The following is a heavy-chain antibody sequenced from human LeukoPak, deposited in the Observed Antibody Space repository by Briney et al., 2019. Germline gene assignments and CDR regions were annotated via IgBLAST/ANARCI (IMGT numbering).Heavy chain of an antibody. Sequence: PGGSLRLSCAASGFTFSSYGMHWVRQAPGKGLEWVAFIRYDGSNKYYADSVKGRFTISRDNSKNTLYLQMNSLRAEDTAVYYCAKEEGYYDSSGYYYFDYWGQGTLVTVSS. D-gene: IGHD3-22*01. CDR1: GFTFSSYG. V-gene: IGHV3-30*02. J-gene: IGHJ4*02. CDR3: AKEEGYYDSSGYYYFDY. CDR2: IRYDGSNK.